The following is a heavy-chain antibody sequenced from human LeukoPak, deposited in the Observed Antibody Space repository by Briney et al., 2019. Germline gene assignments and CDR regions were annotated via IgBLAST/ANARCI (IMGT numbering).Heavy chain of an antibody. J-gene: IGHJ4*02. CDR3: AKAVVAAIGY. CDR2: ISYDGSSK. D-gene: IGHD2-15*01. CDR1: GFTFSSYG. Sequence: GRSLRLSCAASGFTFSSYGMHWVRQAPGKGLEWVAVISYDGSSKYYADSVKGRFTISRDNSKNTLYLQMNSLRAEDTAVYYCAKAVVAAIGYWGQGTLVTVSS. V-gene: IGHV3-30*18.